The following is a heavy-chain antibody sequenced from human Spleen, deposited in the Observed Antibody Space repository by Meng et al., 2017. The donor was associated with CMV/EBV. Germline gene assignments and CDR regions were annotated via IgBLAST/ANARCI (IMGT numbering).Heavy chain of an antibody. D-gene: IGHD3-16*01. V-gene: IGHV1-46*02. CDR3: ARGFAFYTWFDL. CDR1: GYIFNNFY. CDR2: LDPTDGST. Sequence: QVLLVQAGAEVKKPWASLRISCKASGYIFNNFYIYWVRQAPGQGNEWMGKLDPTDGSTTYAQKFQGRVTLTSDTFASAVYMEMTNLRSDDTAVYYCARGFAFYTWFDLWGQGTLVTVSS. J-gene: IGHJ5*02.